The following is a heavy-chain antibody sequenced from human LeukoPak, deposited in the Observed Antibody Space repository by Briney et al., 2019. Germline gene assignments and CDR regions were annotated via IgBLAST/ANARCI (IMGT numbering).Heavy chain of an antibody. D-gene: IGHD3-16*01. Sequence: GASVKVSCKASGYAFTGYCMHWVRQAPGQGLEWMGWINPNSGGTNYAQKFQGRVTMTRDTSISTAYMELSRLRSDDTAVYYCARMLRGEYYFDYWGQGTLVTVSS. CDR2: INPNSGGT. V-gene: IGHV1-2*02. CDR1: GYAFTGYC. CDR3: ARMLRGEYYFDY. J-gene: IGHJ4*02.